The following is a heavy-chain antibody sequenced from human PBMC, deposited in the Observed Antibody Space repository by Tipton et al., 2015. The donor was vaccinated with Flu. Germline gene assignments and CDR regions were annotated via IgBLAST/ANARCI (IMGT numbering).Heavy chain of an antibody. V-gene: IGHV3-33*01. D-gene: IGHD5-18*01. CDR3: ARDGGYSYGRSFDY. Sequence: SLRLSCAASGFNFSFYGMHWVRQAPGKGLEWVAVIWYDGSNQIYAESVKGRFTISRDNSKNTLYLQMNSLRVEDTAVYHCARDGGYSYGRSFDYWGQGTLVTVSS. J-gene: IGHJ4*02. CDR1: GFNFSFYG. CDR2: IWYDGSNQ.